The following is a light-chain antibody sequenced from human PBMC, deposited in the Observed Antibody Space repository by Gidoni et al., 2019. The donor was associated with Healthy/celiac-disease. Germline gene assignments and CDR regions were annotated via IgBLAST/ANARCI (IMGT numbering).Light chain of an antibody. V-gene: IGKV3-20*01. Sequence: DIVLTQSPATLSSSPGERATLSCRASQSVSSSYLAWYQQKPGQAPRLLIYGASSRATGIPDRFSGSGSGTDFTLTISRLEPEDFAVYYCQQYGSSPLTFGGGTKVEIK. CDR1: QSVSSSY. CDR3: QQYGSSPLT. J-gene: IGKJ4*01. CDR2: GAS.